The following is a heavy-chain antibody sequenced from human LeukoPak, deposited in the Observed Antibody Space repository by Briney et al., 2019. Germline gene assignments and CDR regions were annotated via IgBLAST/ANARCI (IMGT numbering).Heavy chain of an antibody. Sequence: SETLSLTCTVSGGSISTNYWSWIRQPPGKGLEWIGYVYYSGSTNYKPSLKSRVTISVDTSKNQFSLKLSSVTAADTAVYYCASTGPRYYYYGMDVWGQGTTLTVSS. D-gene: IGHD1-14*01. J-gene: IGHJ6*02. CDR2: VYYSGST. V-gene: IGHV4-59*12. CDR3: ASTGPRYYYYGMDV. CDR1: GGSISTNY.